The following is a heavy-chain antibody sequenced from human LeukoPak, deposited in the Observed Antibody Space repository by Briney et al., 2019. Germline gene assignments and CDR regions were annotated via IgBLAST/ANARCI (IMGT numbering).Heavy chain of an antibody. CDR2: ISGSGGST. CDR1: GFTFSTYA. CDR3: APDIVVVPAAPSWFDP. J-gene: IGHJ5*02. V-gene: IGHV3-23*01. D-gene: IGHD2-2*01. Sequence: GGSLRLSCTASGFTFSTYALSWVRQAPGKGLEWVSAISGSGGSTYYADSVKGRFTISRDNSENTLYLQMNNLRAEDTAVYYCAPDIVVVPAAPSWFDPWGQGTLVTVSS.